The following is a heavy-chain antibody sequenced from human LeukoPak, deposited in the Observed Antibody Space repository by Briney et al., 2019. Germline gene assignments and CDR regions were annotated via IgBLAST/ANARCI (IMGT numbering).Heavy chain of an antibody. Sequence: EGSLRLSCAASGFTFGSYWMSWVRQAPGKGLEWVATIKKDGSAKYYVDSVKGRFTISRDNAENSLFLQMSSLRAEDTAVYYCARLSGEVTVFDYWGQGTLVTVSS. J-gene: IGHJ4*02. D-gene: IGHD2-21*02. CDR3: ARLSGEVTVFDY. CDR1: GFTFGSYW. V-gene: IGHV3-7*01. CDR2: IKKDGSAK.